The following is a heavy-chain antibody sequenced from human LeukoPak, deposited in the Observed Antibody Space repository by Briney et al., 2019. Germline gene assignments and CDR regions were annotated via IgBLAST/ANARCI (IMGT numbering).Heavy chain of an antibody. CDR2: INPNSGGT. Sequence: ASVKVSCKASGYTFTGYYMHWVRQAPGQGLEWMGWINPNSGGTNYAQKFQGRVTMTRDTSISTAYMELSRLRSDDTAVHYCASHLRALTGYPLPDYWGQGTLVTVSS. CDR3: ASHLRALTGYPLPDY. J-gene: IGHJ4*02. CDR1: GYTFTGYY. D-gene: IGHD3-9*01. V-gene: IGHV1-2*02.